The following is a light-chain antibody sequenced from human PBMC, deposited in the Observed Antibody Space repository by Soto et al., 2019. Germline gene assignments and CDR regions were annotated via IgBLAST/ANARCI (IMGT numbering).Light chain of an antibody. CDR2: DVS. CDR1: SSDVGGYNY. Sequence: QSALTQPASVSGSPGQSITISYTGTSSDVGGYNYVSWYQQHPGKVPKLMIYDVSNRPSGVSNRFSGSKSGNTASLTISGLQAEDEADYYCSSYTSNSTLVFGGGTKLTVL. V-gene: IGLV2-14*01. J-gene: IGLJ2*01. CDR3: SSYTSNSTLV.